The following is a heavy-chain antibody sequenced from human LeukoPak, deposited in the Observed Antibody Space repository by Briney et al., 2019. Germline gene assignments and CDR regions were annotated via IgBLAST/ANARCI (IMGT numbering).Heavy chain of an antibody. J-gene: IGHJ4*02. Sequence: SETLSLTCTVSGGSISTGSYYWSWIRQPAGKGLEWIGRIYTSGSTNYNPSLKSRVTISVDTSKNQFSLKLSSVTAADTAVYYCARGRPYSSGWFLKTGFDYWGQGTLVTVSS. V-gene: IGHV4-61*02. CDR1: GGSISTGSYY. D-gene: IGHD6-19*01. CDR2: IYTSGST. CDR3: ARGRPYSSGWFLKTGFDY.